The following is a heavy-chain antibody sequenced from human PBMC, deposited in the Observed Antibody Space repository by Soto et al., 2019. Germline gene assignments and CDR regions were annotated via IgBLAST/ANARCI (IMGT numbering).Heavy chain of an antibody. CDR2: IYYSGST. CDR3: ARETGATKEGDYGMDV. CDR1: GGSISSSSYY. V-gene: IGHV4-39*02. D-gene: IGHD1-26*01. J-gene: IGHJ6*02. Sequence: SETLSLTCTVSGGSISSSSYYWGWIRQPPGKGLEWIGSIYYSGSTYYNPSLKSRVTISVDTSKNQFSLKLSSVTAADTAVYYCARETGATKEGDYGMDVWGQGTTVTVSS.